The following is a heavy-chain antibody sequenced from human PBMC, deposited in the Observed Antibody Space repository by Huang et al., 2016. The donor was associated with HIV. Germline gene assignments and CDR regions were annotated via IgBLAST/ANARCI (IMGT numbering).Heavy chain of an antibody. J-gene: IGHJ4*02. D-gene: IGHD6-13*01. CDR3: APSSSRKIPQQLAPIPTYYFDY. CDR2: IYWNDDK. V-gene: IGHV2-5*01. CDR1: AFPPSTSGVG. Sequence: QITLKESGPTLVKPTQTLTLTCTSSAFPPSTSGVGLGWIRQPPGKALEWLALIYWNDDKRYSPALKSRLTITRDPSKNPVVLTMTNMDPVDTATYYCAPSSSRKIPQQLAPIPTYYFDYWGQGTLVTVSS.